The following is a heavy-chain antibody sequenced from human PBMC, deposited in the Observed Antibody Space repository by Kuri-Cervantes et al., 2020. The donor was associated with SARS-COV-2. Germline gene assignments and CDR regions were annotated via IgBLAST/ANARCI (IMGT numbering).Heavy chain of an antibody. V-gene: IGHV4-4*07. CDR3: ARLGSSSTSCQGAFDI. CDR2: IYTSGST. D-gene: IGHD2-2*01. Sequence: GSLRLSCTVSGGSISSSYWNWIRQPAGKGLEWIGRIYTSGSTNYNPSLKSRVTISVDTSKNQFSLKLSSVTAADTAVYYCARLGSSSTSCQGAFDIWGQGTMVTVSS. CDR1: GGSISSSY. J-gene: IGHJ3*02.